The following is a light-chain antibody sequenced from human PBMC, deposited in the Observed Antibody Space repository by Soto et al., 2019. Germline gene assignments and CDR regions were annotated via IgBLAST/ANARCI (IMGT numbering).Light chain of an antibody. Sequence: PVLTRPDYVTGYHGGASTIIRTETNTDIGGYNYVSWYQQHPGKAPKLVIYDVSSRPSGISNRFSGSKSGFTASLTISGLQAADDAHYYCSSYRAYRTLEVFGTGTKVTVL. J-gene: IGLJ1*01. CDR1: NTDIGGYNY. CDR2: DVS. V-gene: IGLV2-14*01. CDR3: SSYRAYRTLEV.